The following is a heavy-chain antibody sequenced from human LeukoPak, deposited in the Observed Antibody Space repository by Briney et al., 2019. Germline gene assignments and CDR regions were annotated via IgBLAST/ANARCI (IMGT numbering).Heavy chain of an antibody. J-gene: IGHJ4*02. D-gene: IGHD6-13*01. CDR1: GFTFSSYA. CDR2: ISGSGDST. CDR3: AKDQGSSWDYFDY. Sequence: PGGSLRLSCAASGFTFSSYAMSWVRQAPGKGLEWVSTISGSGDSTYYADSVKGRFTISRDNSKNTLYLQMNSLRAEDTAVYYCAKDQGSSWDYFDYWGQGTLVTVSS. V-gene: IGHV3-23*01.